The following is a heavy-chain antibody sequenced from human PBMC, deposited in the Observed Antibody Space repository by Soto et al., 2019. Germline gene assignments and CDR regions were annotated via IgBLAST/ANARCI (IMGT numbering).Heavy chain of an antibody. V-gene: IGHV3-23*01. CDR3: AREMYYYDKNGYYPAYHDS. CDR2: ISGRGSST. J-gene: IGHJ4*02. Sequence: GGYLRLSCGAYGFTFSNYAMKWVRQSPGKGLEWVSGISGRGSSTYYADFVKGRFTISRDNSQNTIYLQMNSLRAEDTAVYYCAREMYYYDKNGYYPAYHDSWTQRTSDTVSA. CDR1: GFTFSNYA. D-gene: IGHD3-22*01.